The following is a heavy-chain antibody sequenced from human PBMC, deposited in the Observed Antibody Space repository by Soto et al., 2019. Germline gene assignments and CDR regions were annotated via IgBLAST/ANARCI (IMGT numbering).Heavy chain of an antibody. V-gene: IGHV4-39*01. CDR2: IYYSGST. CDR3: ARPYGSGSYYNLPYYYGMGV. Sequence: SETLSLTCTVSGGSISSSSYYWGWIRQPPGKGLEWIGSIYYSGSTYYNPSLKSRVTISVDTSKNQFSLKLGSVTAADTAVYYCARPYGSGSYYNLPYYYGMGVWGQGTTVTV. D-gene: IGHD3-10*01. J-gene: IGHJ6*02. CDR1: GGSISSSSYY.